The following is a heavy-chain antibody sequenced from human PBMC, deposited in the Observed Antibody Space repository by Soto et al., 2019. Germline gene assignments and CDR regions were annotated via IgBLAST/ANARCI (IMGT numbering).Heavy chain of an antibody. CDR2: IYYSGST. D-gene: IGHD4-17*01. CDR1: GGSISSYY. CDR3: ARVPTTVTTYYFDY. V-gene: IGHV4-30-4*08. J-gene: IGHJ4*02. Sequence: PSETLSLTCTVSGGSISSYYWSWIRQPPGKGLEWIGYIYYSGSTYYNPSLKSRVTISVDTSKNQFSLKLSSVTAADTAVYYCARVPTTVTTYYFDYWGQGTLVTVS.